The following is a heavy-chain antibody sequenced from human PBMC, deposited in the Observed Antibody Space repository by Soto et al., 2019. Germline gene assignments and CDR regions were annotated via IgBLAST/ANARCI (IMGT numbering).Heavy chain of an antibody. D-gene: IGHD6-25*01. V-gene: IGHV1-69*09. CDR1: GIMSSGYG. CDR3: ATMKRARLDS. J-gene: IGHJ4*02. Sequence: QVQLVESGPAKKEPGSSVKVSCRASGIMSSGYGFSWVRQAPGHGLEWVGMINPILDSTHYAQNLQGRVSLSVDKSTETAYLEVTSLRLEDTAIYFCATMKRARLDSWGRGTVVTVSS. CDR2: INPILDST.